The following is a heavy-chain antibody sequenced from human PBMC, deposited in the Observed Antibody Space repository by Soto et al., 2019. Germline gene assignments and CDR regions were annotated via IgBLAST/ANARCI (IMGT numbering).Heavy chain of an antibody. Sequence: GGSLRLSCAASGFTFSSYGMHWVRQAPGKGLEWVAVIWYDGSNKYYADSVKGRFTISRDNSKNTLYLQMNSLRAEDTAVYYCAREIYDILTGYYLHAFDIWGQGTMVTVSS. D-gene: IGHD3-9*01. CDR1: GFTFSSYG. CDR3: AREIYDILTGYYLHAFDI. CDR2: IWYDGSNK. J-gene: IGHJ3*02. V-gene: IGHV3-33*01.